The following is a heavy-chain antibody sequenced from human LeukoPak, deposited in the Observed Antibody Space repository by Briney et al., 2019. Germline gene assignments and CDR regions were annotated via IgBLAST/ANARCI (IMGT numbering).Heavy chain of an antibody. V-gene: IGHV3-48*01. J-gene: IGHJ4*02. CDR3: AREPIYGSGSFDY. CDR2: ISSSSSTI. D-gene: IGHD3-10*01. CDR1: GFTFSSYS. Sequence: GGSLRLSCAASGFTFSSYSMNWVRQAPGKGLEWVSYISSSSSTIYYADSVKGRFTISRDNAKNSLYLQVNSLRAEDTAVYYCAREPIYGSGSFDYWGQGTLVTVSS.